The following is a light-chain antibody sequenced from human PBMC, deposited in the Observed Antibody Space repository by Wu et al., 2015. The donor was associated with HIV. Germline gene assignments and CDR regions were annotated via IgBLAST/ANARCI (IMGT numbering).Light chain of an antibody. CDR2: GAI. V-gene: IGKV3-15*01. CDR3: HYFDKYPWT. J-gene: IGKJ1*01. CDR1: QSITNN. Sequence: EIVMTQSPGTLSVSPGDRATLSCRASQSITNNLAWYQQKPGQAPRLLIYGAINRATGIPARFSGSGSGTEFTLTISSMQSEDFAVYYCHYFDKYPWTFGQGTKVEI.